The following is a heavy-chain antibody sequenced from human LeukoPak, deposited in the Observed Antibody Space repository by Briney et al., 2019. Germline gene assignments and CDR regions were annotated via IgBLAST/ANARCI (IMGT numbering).Heavy chain of an antibody. CDR3: ARDQGDWYYFDY. CDR1: GFTFSSYE. Sequence: PGGSLRLSCAASGFTFSSYEMNWVRQAPGKGLEWVSYISSSGSTIYYADSVKGRFTISRDNAKNSLYLQMNSLRAEDTAVYYCARDQGDWYYFDYWGQGTLVTVSS. CDR2: ISSSGSTI. J-gene: IGHJ4*02. V-gene: IGHV3-48*03. D-gene: IGHD3-9*01.